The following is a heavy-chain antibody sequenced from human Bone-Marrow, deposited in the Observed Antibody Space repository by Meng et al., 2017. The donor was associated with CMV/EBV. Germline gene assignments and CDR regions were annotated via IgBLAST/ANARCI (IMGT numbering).Heavy chain of an antibody. Sequence: DSVKVSCKASAYTFTSYGISWVRQAPGQGLEWMGWISAYNGNTNYAQKLQGRVTMTTDTSTSTAYMELRSLRSDDTAVYYCARSFWSSYFYDYYGMDVWGQGTTVTVSS. D-gene: IGHD3-3*01. CDR1: AYTFTSYG. J-gene: IGHJ6*02. CDR3: ARSFWSSYFYDYYGMDV. CDR2: ISAYNGNT. V-gene: IGHV1-18*01.